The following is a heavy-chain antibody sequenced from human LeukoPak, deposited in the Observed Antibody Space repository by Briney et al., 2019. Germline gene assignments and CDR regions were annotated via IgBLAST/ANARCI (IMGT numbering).Heavy chain of an antibody. J-gene: IGHJ4*02. CDR1: GFTFSSYA. V-gene: IGHV3-23*01. Sequence: GGSLRVYCAASGFTFSSYAMSWVRQAPGKGLEWVSAIRGSGGSTYYADSVKGRFTISRDNSKNTLYLQMNSLRAEDTAVYYCAKGAQTYYYDSRGHYYFDYWGQGTLVTVSS. CDR3: AKGAQTYYYDSRGHYYFDY. D-gene: IGHD3-22*01. CDR2: IRGSGGST.